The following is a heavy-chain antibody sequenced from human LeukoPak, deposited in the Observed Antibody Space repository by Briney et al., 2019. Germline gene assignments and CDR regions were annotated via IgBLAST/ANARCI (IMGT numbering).Heavy chain of an antibody. J-gene: IGHJ3*02. CDR3: ARDHGPYDSDAFDI. V-gene: IGHV3-66*01. CDR1: GFTVSSNY. CDR2: IYSGGST. Sequence: GGSLRLSCAASGFTVSSNYMSWVRQAPGKGLEWVSVIYSGGSTYYADSVKGRFTISRDNSKNTLYLQMNSLRAEDTAVYYCARDHGPYDSDAFDIWGQGTMVTVSS. D-gene: IGHD3-10*01.